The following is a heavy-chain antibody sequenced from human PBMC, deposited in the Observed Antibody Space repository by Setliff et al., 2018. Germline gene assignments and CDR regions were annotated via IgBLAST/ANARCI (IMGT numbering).Heavy chain of an antibody. CDR2: IYPSNSNI. CDR1: GYNFASYW. Sequence: SGESLKLSCEVSGYNFASYWIAWVRQRPGKGPEWMGIIYPSNSNIKYSPSFEAQITFSVDKSITTAYLQWSSLKASDTAIYYCARHRVGNSGYAIPILDFWGQGALVTVSS. CDR3: ARHRVGNSGYAIPILDF. D-gene: IGHD5-12*01. V-gene: IGHV5-51*01. J-gene: IGHJ4*02.